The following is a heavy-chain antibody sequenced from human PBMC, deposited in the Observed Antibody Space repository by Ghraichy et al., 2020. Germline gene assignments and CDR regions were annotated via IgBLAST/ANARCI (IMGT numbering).Heavy chain of an antibody. CDR1: GFTFRTFL. CDR3: AKGGATGCDY. Sequence: GGSLRLSCGASGFTFRTFLMHWVRQAPGKGLEWVALIRHDGKNEYYADSVKGRFTVSRDNSKNTLYLQMNSLRTDDTAVYYCAKGGATGCDYWGQGTLVTVSS. D-gene: IGHD1-26*01. CDR2: IRHDGKNE. J-gene: IGHJ4*02. V-gene: IGHV3-30*02.